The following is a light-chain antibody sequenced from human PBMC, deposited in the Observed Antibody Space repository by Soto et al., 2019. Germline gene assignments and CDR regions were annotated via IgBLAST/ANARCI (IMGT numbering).Light chain of an antibody. CDR1: SSDIGGYNF. Sequence: SALTQPPSASGSPGQSVAISCTGTSSDIGGYNFVSWYQQHPGKAPKLMIFEVTRRPSRVPDRFSGSKSGNTATLVVSGLQPEDEADYYCSSHGGSNNPFVFGTGTKLTVL. J-gene: IGLJ1*01. CDR3: SSHGGSNNPFV. V-gene: IGLV2-8*01. CDR2: EVT.